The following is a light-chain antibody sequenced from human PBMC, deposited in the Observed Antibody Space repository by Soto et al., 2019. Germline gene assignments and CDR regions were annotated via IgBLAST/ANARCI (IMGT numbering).Light chain of an antibody. Sequence: LTQPASVSGSPGQSITVSCTGTSGDIGSYNRVSWYQQHPGKAPKLIIYEVTDRPSGVSNRFSGSKSGNTASLTISGLQAEDEAEYYCRSYTNINTRACVFGTGTKVTVL. CDR1: SGDIGSYNR. J-gene: IGLJ1*01. CDR2: EVT. V-gene: IGLV2-14*01. CDR3: RSYTNINTRACV.